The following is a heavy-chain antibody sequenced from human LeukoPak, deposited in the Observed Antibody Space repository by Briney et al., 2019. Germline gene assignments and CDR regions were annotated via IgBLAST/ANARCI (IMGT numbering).Heavy chain of an antibody. CDR1: GFTVSSNYA. V-gene: IGHV3-23*01. J-gene: IGHJ4*02. Sequence: PGGSLRLSCAASGFTVSSNYAMSWVRQAPGKGLEWVSAISGRDSGTYYADSVKGRFTISRDNSRNTLYLQMNSLRAEDTAVYYCAKWGDYDILTGYYDSDYWGQGTQVTVSS. CDR3: AKWGDYDILTGYYDSDY. CDR2: ISGRDSGT. D-gene: IGHD3-9*01.